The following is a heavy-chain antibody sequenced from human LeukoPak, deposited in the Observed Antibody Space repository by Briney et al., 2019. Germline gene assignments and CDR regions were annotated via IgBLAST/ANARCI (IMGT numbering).Heavy chain of an antibody. V-gene: IGHV4-30-2*01. CDR1: GGSISSGGYY. Sequence: PSQTLSLTCAVSGGSISSGGYYWSWIRQPPGKGLEWIGEINHSGSTNYNPSLKSRVTISVDTSKNQFSLKLSSVTAADTAVYYCAREQGPYYDILTGYYGGLYFDYWGQGTLVTVSS. J-gene: IGHJ4*02. CDR2: INHSGST. D-gene: IGHD3-9*01. CDR3: AREQGPYYDILTGYYGGLYFDY.